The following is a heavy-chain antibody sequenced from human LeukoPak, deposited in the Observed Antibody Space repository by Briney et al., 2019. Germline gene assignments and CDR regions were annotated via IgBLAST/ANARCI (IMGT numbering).Heavy chain of an antibody. Sequence: GGSLRLSCAASGFTFRSYAMTWVRQAPGKGLEWVSLISGDGGSTYYADSVKGRFTISRDNSKNSLYLQMNSLRTEDTALYYCAKGEDYGDFDYWGQGTLVTVSS. CDR3: AKGEDYGDFDY. CDR2: ISGDGGST. D-gene: IGHD4-17*01. V-gene: IGHV3-43*02. J-gene: IGHJ4*02. CDR1: GFTFRSYA.